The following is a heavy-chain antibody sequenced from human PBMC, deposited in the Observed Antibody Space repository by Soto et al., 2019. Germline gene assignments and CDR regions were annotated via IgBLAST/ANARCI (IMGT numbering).Heavy chain of an antibody. CDR2: ISSSSSTI. D-gene: IGHD3-10*01. V-gene: IGHV3-48*01. J-gene: IGHJ4*02. CDR1: GFTFGSYS. Sequence: PWGSLRLPCAASGFTFGSYSINLVRQAPGKGLEWVSYISSSSSTIYYADTVKGRLTIPRDNAKNSLYLQMNSLRAEDTAVYYCARDWSYYGSGTSLGYWGQGTLVTVSS. CDR3: ARDWSYYGSGTSLGY.